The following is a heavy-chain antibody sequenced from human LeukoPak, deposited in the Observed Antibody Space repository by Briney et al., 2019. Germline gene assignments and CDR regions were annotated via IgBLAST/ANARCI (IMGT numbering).Heavy chain of an antibody. V-gene: IGHV4-34*01. CDR2: INHSGST. CDR3: ARGGGYSGYYFDY. CDR1: GGSFSGYY. Sequence: TSETLSLTCAVYGGSFSGYYWSWIRQPPGKGLEWIGEINHSGSTNYNPSLKSRVTISVDTSKNQFSLKLSSVTAADTAVYYCARGGGYSGYYFDYWGQGTLVTVSS. J-gene: IGHJ4*02. D-gene: IGHD5-12*01.